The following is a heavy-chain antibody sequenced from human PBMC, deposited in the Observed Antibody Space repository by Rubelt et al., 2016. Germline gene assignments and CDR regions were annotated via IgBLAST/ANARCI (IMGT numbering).Heavy chain of an antibody. D-gene: IGHD2-2*01. J-gene: IGHJ4*02. CDR3: ARIGYSSNCFDY. Sequence: EVQLVESGGGLVEPGRSLRLSCATSGFTFSSYWMHWVRQAPGKGLEWVANINPEGLTNYVGSVRGRFPISRDNTKNSVNRQRMVLGAEDTAVYYCARIGYSSNCFDYWGQGALVTVSS. CDR2: INPEGLT. CDR1: GFTFSSYW. V-gene: IGHV3-7*03.